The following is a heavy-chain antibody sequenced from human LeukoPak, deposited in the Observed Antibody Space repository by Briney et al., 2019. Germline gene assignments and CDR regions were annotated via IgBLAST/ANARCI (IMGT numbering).Heavy chain of an antibody. V-gene: IGHV3-30*03. CDR3: ARVRVRWLQLELAY. D-gene: IGHD5-24*01. Sequence: GGSLRLSCAASGFTFSSYGMHWVRQAPGKGLEWVAVISYDGSNKYYADSVKGRFTISRDNSKNTLYLQMSSLRSEDTAVYYCARVRVRWLQLELAYWGQGTLVTVSS. CDR2: ISYDGSNK. J-gene: IGHJ4*02. CDR1: GFTFSSYG.